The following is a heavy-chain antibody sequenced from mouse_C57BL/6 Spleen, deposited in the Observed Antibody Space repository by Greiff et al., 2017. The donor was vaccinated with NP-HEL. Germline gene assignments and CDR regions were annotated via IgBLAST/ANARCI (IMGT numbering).Heavy chain of an antibody. CDR2: IDPSDSYT. Sequence: VQLQQPGAELVMPGASVKLSYWMHWVKQRPGQGLEWIGEIDPSDSYTNYNQKFKGKSTLTVDKSSSTAYMQLSSLTSEDSAVYYCARRTTVVATYWYFDVWGTGTTVTVSS. CDR3: ARRTTVVATYWYFDV. D-gene: IGHD1-1*01. CDR1: W. V-gene: IGHV1-69*01. J-gene: IGHJ1*03.